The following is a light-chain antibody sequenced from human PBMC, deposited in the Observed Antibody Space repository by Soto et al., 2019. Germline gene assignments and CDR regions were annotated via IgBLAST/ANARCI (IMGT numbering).Light chain of an antibody. J-gene: IGKJ2*01. CDR1: QSISTS. V-gene: IGKV1-39*01. CDR2: AAS. Sequence: DIQMTQSPSSLSASVGDRVTITCRASQSISTSLNWYQQKPGKAPDLLIYAASNLQSGVPSRFSGSGSGTDFTLTISSLQPDDFATYYCQQSYSSPHMYTCGQGTKLELK. CDR3: QQSYSSPHMYT.